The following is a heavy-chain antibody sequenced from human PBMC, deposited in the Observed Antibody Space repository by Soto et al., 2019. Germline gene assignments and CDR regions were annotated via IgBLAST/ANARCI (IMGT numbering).Heavy chain of an antibody. Sequence: ASVKVSCKASGYTFTSYGISWVRQAPGQGLEWMGWISAYNGNTNYAQKLQGRVPMTTDTSTSTAYMELRSLRSDDTAVYYCARRGYRDQLLSRYYYYYMDVWGKGTTVTVSS. CDR1: GYTFTSYG. CDR2: ISAYNGNT. CDR3: ARRGYRDQLLSRYYYYYMDV. V-gene: IGHV1-18*01. D-gene: IGHD2-2*01. J-gene: IGHJ6*03.